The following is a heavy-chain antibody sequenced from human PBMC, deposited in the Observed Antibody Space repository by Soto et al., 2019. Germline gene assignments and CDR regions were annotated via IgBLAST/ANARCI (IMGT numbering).Heavy chain of an antibody. CDR2: IYYSGST. CDR1: GGSISSGGYY. J-gene: IGHJ4*02. Sequence: QVQLQESGPGLVKPSQTLSLTCTVSGGSISSGGYYWSWIRQHPGQGLEWIGYIYYSGSTYYNPSLTSRVTISVDTSKNPCSLKLSSVTAADTAVYYCARTRRALTNMVRGVITPAFFMDWGQGTLVTVSS. D-gene: IGHD3-10*01. V-gene: IGHV4-31*03. CDR3: ARTRRALTNMVRGVITPAFFMD.